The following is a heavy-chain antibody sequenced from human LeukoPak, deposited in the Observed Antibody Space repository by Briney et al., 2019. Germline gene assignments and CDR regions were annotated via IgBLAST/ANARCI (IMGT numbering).Heavy chain of an antibody. CDR1: GYTFTSYD. CDR3: ARKTLANLGPTTVTNGGYYYYYGMDV. D-gene: IGHD4-17*01. CDR2: MNPNSGNT. Sequence: GASVKVSCKASGYTFTSYDINWVRQATGQGLEWMGWMNPNSGNTGYAQKFQGRVTMTRNTSISTAYMELSSLRSEDTAVYYCARKTLANLGPTTVTNGGYYYYYGMDVWGQGTTVTVSS. V-gene: IGHV1-8*01. J-gene: IGHJ6*02.